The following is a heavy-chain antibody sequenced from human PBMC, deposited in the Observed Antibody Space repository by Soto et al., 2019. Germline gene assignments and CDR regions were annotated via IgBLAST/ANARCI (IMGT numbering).Heavy chain of an antibody. Sequence: PGGSLRLSCAASGFTFSTYAMSWVRQAPGKGLGWVSTITGSGDSTYYADSVKGQFTISRDNSKNTLYLQMSSLKAGDTAVYYCAKGSVLSYGGPSYFDSWGQGILVTVSS. CDR3: AKGSVLSYGGPSYFDS. J-gene: IGHJ4*02. V-gene: IGHV3-23*01. D-gene: IGHD4-17*01. CDR2: ITGSGDST. CDR1: GFTFSTYA.